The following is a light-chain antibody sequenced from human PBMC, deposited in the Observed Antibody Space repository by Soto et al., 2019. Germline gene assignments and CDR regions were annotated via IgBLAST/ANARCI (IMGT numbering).Light chain of an antibody. Sequence: DIQMTQSPSSLSASVGDRVTITCRAIQSISSYLNWYQQKPGKAPKLLIYAASSLQSGVPSRFSGSGSGTDFTLTISSLQPEDFATYYCQQSYSTPPTFGQGTKVDIK. V-gene: IGKV1-39*01. CDR1: QSISSY. J-gene: IGKJ1*01. CDR3: QQSYSTPPT. CDR2: AAS.